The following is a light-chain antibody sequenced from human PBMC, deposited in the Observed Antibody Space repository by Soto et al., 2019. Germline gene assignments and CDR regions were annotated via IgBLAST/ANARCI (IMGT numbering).Light chain of an antibody. Sequence: AIQMTQSPPSLSASVGDRVIITCRASQDIRVDVGWLQQRPGHAHNLLIYAPSTLHSGVPSTFAGSGSCTDFTLTFNDLQPEYVATYFCLQDYDFPYTGGQGTKLES. V-gene: IGKV1-6*01. CDR2: APS. J-gene: IGKJ2*01. CDR1: QDIRVD. CDR3: LQDYDFPYT.